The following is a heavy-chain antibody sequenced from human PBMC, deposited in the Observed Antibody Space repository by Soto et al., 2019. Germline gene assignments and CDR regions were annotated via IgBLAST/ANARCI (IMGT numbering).Heavy chain of an antibody. CDR2: ISSNSSYI. D-gene: IGHD5-12*01. V-gene: IGHV3-21*01. Sequence: GGSLRLSCAASGFTFSSYSMNWVRQAPGKGLEWVSSISSNSSYIYYADSVKGRFTISRDNAKNSLYLQMNSLRAEDTAVYYCASLSYSGYDQAPIDYWGQGTLVTVSS. CDR3: ASLSYSGYDQAPIDY. J-gene: IGHJ4*02. CDR1: GFTFSSYS.